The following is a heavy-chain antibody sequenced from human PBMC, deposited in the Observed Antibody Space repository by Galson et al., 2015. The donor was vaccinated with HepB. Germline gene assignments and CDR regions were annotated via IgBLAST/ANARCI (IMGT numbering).Heavy chain of an antibody. CDR3: ARDQGDDYVNYYYYHGMDV. D-gene: IGHD4-17*01. CDR2: IYNDGST. Sequence: SLRLSCAASGFTVTINYMSWVRQAPGKGLEWVSVIYNDGSTYYADSVKSRFTISRDNSKNTLYLQLNSVRAEDTAVYYCARDQGDDYVNYYYYHGMDVWGQGTTVTVSS. V-gene: IGHV3-66*02. CDR1: GFTVTINY. J-gene: IGHJ6*02.